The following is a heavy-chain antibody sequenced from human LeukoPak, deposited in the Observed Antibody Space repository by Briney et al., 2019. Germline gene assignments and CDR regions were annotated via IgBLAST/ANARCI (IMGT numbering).Heavy chain of an antibody. V-gene: IGHV3-23*01. J-gene: IGHJ4*02. CDR1: GFTFSSCA. D-gene: IGHD3-22*01. CDR2: ISAGGGT. Sequence: GGSLRLSCAASGFTFSSCAMSWVRQAPGKGLEWVSGISAGGGTFYADSVKGRFTISRDNSKNTLYLQMNSLRAEDTAVYYCAKVRSSGRYYFDYWGQGTLVTVSS. CDR3: AKVRSSGRYYFDY.